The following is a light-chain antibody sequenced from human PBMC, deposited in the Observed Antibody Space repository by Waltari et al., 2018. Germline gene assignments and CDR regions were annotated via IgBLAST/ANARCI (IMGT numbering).Light chain of an antibody. Sequence: DIQMTQSPSSLSASVVDRVTITCRASQSISSYLNWYQQKPGKAPKLLIYAASSLQSGVPSRFSGSGSGTDFTLTISSLQPEDFATYYCQQSYSTPPNFGPGTKVDIK. J-gene: IGKJ3*01. CDR3: QQSYSTPPN. CDR1: QSISSY. CDR2: AAS. V-gene: IGKV1-39*01.